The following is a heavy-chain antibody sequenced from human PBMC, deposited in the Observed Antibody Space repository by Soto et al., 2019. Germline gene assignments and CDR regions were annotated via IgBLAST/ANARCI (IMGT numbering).Heavy chain of an antibody. D-gene: IGHD3-16*02. J-gene: IGHJ4*02. V-gene: IGHV4-4*02. CDR3: ARDHRFGDNWAFHY. Sequence: SETLSLTCAVSGDSINSDDWWNWVRQSPGKGLEWIGEIYHGGNINYNPSLNSRVTISMDKSKNQFSLNLFSVTAADTAVYYCARDHRFGDNWAFHYWGQETLVTVSS. CDR2: IYHGGNI. CDR1: GDSINSDDW.